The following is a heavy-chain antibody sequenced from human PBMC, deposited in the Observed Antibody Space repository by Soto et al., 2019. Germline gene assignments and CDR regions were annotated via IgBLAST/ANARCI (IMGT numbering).Heavy chain of an antibody. V-gene: IGHV3-30*18. D-gene: IGHD1-1*01. CDR2: VSYRGTNK. J-gene: IGHJ3*02. CDR3: AKDGWMSTIRGDAFSI. Sequence: AGGSLRLSCVASGFTFSNYGMHWVRQAPGKGLEWVAFVSYRGTNKYRADSVKGRFTISRDDSRNTVYLQMNSLRAEDTAVYFCAKDGWMSTIRGDAFSIWGQGTGVTVSS. CDR1: GFTFSNYG.